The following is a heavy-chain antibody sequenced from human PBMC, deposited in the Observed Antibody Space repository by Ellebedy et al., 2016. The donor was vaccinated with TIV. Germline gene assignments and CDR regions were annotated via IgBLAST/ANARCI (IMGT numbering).Heavy chain of an antibody. V-gene: IGHV3-7*03. D-gene: IGHD4-23*01. CDR1: GFIISGDW. CDR2: INPDGSAE. J-gene: IGHJ3*02. CDR3: ARDPVGVGPAFDI. Sequence: PGGSLRLSCAASGFIISGDWMSWVRQAPGKGLEWVAHINPDGSAEYYMDSVKGRFTISRDNTKNSLYLQVNSLRAEDTAVYYCARDPVGVGPAFDIWGQGTMVTVSS.